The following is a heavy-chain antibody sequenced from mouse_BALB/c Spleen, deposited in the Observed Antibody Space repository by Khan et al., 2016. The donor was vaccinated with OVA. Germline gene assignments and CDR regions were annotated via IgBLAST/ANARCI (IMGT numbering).Heavy chain of an antibody. J-gene: IGHJ2*01. Sequence: QVQLQQSGAELVKAGASVKMSCKASGYTFTSYWMHWVKQRLGQGLEWFAETNPTNGRTYYNEKFKSKATLTVDKSSSTAYMLRSGPTLEDSAVYNCARIKKIVATDFDYWGQGTTLTVSS. CDR2: TNPTNGRT. CDR3: ARIKKIVATDFDY. V-gene: IGHV1S81*02. CDR1: GYTFTSYW. D-gene: IGHD1-1*01.